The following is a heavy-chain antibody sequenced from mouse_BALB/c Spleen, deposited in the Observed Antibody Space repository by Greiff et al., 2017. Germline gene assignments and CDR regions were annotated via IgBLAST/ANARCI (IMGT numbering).Heavy chain of an antibody. D-gene: IGHD2-4*01. CDR3: ARTRGDYDGDWYFDV. V-gene: IGHV5-6-3*01. CDR2: INSNGGST. J-gene: IGHJ1*01. CDR1: GFTFSSYA. Sequence: EVMLVESGGGLVKPGGSLKLSCAASGFTFSSYAMSWVRQTPEKRLELVATINSNGGSTYYPDSVKGRFTISRDNAKNTLYLQMSSLKSEDTAMYYCARTRGDYDGDWYFDVWGAGTTVTVSS.